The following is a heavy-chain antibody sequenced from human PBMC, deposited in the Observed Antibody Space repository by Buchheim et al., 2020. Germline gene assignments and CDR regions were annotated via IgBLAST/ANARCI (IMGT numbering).Heavy chain of an antibody. J-gene: IGHJ6*03. CDR3: ARARVAGIAAAGRYYYYYMDV. V-gene: IGHV4-34*01. Sequence: QVQLQQWGAGLLKPSETLSLTCAVYGGSFSGYYWSWIRQPPGKGLEWIGEINHSGSTNYNPSLKSRVTISVDTSKNQFSLKLSSVTAADTAVYYCARARVAGIAAAGRYYYYYMDVWGKGTT. CDR1: GGSFSGYY. D-gene: IGHD6-13*01. CDR2: INHSGST.